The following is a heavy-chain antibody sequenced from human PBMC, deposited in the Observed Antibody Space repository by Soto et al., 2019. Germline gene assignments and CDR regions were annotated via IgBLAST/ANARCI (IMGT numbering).Heavy chain of an antibody. CDR1: GYTFTSHW. CDR3: ARLPLGRAVAPDY. J-gene: IGHJ4*02. Sequence: PGESMKISCKGSGYTFTSHWIGWVRQMPGKGLEWMGIIYPGDYDTRYSPSFQGQVTVSADKSISTAYLQWSSLKASDTAMYYCARLPLGRAVAPDYWGQGTLVTVPS. V-gene: IGHV5-51*01. D-gene: IGHD6-19*01. CDR2: IYPGDYDT.